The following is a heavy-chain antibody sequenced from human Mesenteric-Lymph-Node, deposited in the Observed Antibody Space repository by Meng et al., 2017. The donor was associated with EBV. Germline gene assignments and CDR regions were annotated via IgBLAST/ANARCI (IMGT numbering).Heavy chain of an antibody. J-gene: IGHJ4*02. CDR2: INPHTGNP. Sequence: QVQLVQSGSELKKPGASVEISCKASGYTFTPYSINWVRQAPGQGLEWMGWINPHTGNPTYAQGFTGRFVFSLDTSVSTAYLQITSLKAEDSAVYYCARDKGRTEFDYWGQGTLGTVSS. CDR3: ARDKGRTEFDY. D-gene: IGHD3-10*01. CDR1: GYTFTPYS. V-gene: IGHV7-4-1*02.